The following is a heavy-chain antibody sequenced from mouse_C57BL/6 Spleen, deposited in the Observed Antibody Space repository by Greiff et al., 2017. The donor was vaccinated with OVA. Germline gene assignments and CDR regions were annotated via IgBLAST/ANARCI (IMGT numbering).Heavy chain of an antibody. D-gene: IGHD1-1*01. V-gene: IGHV1-47*01. J-gene: IGHJ1*03. CDR2: FHPYNDDT. Sequence: VQLQESGAELVKPGASVKMSCKASGYTFTTYPIEWMKQNHGKSLEWIGNFHPYNDDTKYNEKFKGKATLTVEKSSSTVYLELSRLTSDDSAVYYCPRHYYGSSYWYFDVWGTGTTVTVSS. CDR1: GYTFTTYP. CDR3: PRHYYGSSYWYFDV.